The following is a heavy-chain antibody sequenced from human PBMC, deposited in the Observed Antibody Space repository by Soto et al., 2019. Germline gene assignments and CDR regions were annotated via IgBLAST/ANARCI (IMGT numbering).Heavy chain of an antibody. CDR2: IFYSGFT. CDR1: GGSVSSGNYY. Sequence: PSETLSLTCSVSGGSVSSGNYYWSWIRQPPGKGLEWIGYIFYSGFTYNNPSLKSRVTMSVDTSKNQFSLNLTSVTVADTAVYYCASHSSHWPFFDFWGQGSLVTVSS. J-gene: IGHJ4*02. CDR3: ASHSSHWPFFDF. D-gene: IGHD6-13*01. V-gene: IGHV4-30-4*01.